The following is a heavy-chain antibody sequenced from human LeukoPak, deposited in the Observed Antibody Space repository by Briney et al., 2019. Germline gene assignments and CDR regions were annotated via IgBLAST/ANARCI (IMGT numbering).Heavy chain of an antibody. Sequence: GGSLRLSCAASGFTFSSYSMNWVRQAPGKGLEWVSSISSSSSYIYYADSVKGRFTISRDNAKNSLYLQMNSLRAEDTAVYYCAREPENYYDSSGYYCDAFDIWGQGTMVTVSS. CDR2: ISSSSSYI. J-gene: IGHJ3*02. CDR1: GFTFSSYS. D-gene: IGHD3-22*01. V-gene: IGHV3-21*01. CDR3: AREPENYYDSSGYYCDAFDI.